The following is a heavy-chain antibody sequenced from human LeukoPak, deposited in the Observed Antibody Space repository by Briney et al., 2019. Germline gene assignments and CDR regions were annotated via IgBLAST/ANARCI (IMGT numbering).Heavy chain of an antibody. CDR3: VREGGSDWYSGWCDP. Sequence: AGGSLRLSCAASGFTFSSYAMHWVRQAPGKGLEYVSAISSNGGTTYYANSVKGRFTISRDSAKNSLFLQMNILRVDDPAVYYCVREGGSDWYSGWCDPWGQGTQVTVSS. V-gene: IGHV3-64*04. J-gene: IGHJ5*02. CDR2: ISSNGGTT. D-gene: IGHD6-19*01. CDR1: GFTFSSYA.